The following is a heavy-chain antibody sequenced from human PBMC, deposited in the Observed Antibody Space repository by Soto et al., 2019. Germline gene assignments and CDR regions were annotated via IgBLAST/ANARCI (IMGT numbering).Heavy chain of an antibody. CDR1: GYTFTSYA. V-gene: IGHV1-3*01. J-gene: IGHJ4*02. CDR2: INAGNGNT. D-gene: IGHD7-27*01. CDR3: AGLANWGTYDY. Sequence: ASVKVSCKASGYTFTSYAMHWVRQAPGQRLEWMGWINAGNGNTKYSQKFQGRVTITRDTSASTAYMELSSLRSEDTAFYYCAGLANWGTYDYWGQGTLVTVSS.